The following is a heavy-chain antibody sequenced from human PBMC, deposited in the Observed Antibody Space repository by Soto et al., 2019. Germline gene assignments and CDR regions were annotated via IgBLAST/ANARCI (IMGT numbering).Heavy chain of an antibody. CDR1: GFTFSSYS. J-gene: IGHJ4*02. Sequence: GGSLRLSCAASGFTFSSYSMNWVRQAPGKGLEWVSYISSSSSTIYYADSVKGRFTISRDNAKNSLYLQMNSLRAEDTAVYYCAREVDPSIAVAPPPFDYWGQGTLVTVSS. CDR2: ISSSSSTI. V-gene: IGHV3-48*01. CDR3: AREVDPSIAVAPPPFDY. D-gene: IGHD6-19*01.